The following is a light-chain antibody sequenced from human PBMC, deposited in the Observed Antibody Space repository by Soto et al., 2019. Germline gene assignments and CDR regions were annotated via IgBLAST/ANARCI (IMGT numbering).Light chain of an antibody. CDR1: SGSIASNY. CDR2: EDN. V-gene: IGLV6-57*04. CDR3: QSYDSRNKVV. Sequence: NFMLTQPHSVSESPGKTVTISCTRSSGSIASNYVQWYQQRPGSAPTTVIYEDNQRPSGVPDRFSGSIDSSSNSASLTISGLKTEDEADYYWQSYDSRNKVVFGGGTKLTVL. J-gene: IGLJ2*01.